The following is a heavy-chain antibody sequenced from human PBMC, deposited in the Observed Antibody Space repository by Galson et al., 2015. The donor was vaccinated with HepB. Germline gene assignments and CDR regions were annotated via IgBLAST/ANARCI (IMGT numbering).Heavy chain of an antibody. Sequence: SLSLSCAASGFTFSCYAMHWARQTPGKGLEWVSVISYDGSNKYYADSVKGRFTISRDNSKNTLYLQMNSLRAEDTAVYYCARKGARGTGTTRLTTGAFDIWGQGTMVTVSS. D-gene: IGHD1-1*01. CDR1: GFTFSCYA. CDR2: ISYDGSNK. J-gene: IGHJ3*02. V-gene: IGHV3-30*04. CDR3: ARKGARGTGTTRLTTGAFDI.